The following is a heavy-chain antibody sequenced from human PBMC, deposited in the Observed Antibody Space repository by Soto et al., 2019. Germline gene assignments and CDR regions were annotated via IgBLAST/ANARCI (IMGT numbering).Heavy chain of an antibody. Sequence: DVQLLESGGGLVEPGGSLTLSCAASGFPSSTYALNWVRQAPGKGPEWVSTISESGHHTHYADSVKGRFTISRDKSKNTLSLQMNSLRVDDTAIYYSTKSDGCAGGACYTGTYYYFDVWGRGTLVTVSS. CDR2: ISESGHHT. J-gene: IGHJ2*01. V-gene: IGHV3-23*01. CDR3: TKSDGCAGGACYTGTYYYFDV. D-gene: IGHD2-8*02. CDR1: GFPSSTYA.